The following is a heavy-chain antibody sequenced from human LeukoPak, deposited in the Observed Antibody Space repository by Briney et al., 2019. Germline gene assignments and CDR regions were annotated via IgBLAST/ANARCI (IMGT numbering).Heavy chain of an antibody. D-gene: IGHD2-2*01. CDR2: ISYDGSNK. V-gene: IGHV3-30-3*01. J-gene: IGHJ6*02. CDR1: GFTFSSYA. Sequence: GGSLRLSCAASGFTFSSYARHWVRQAPGKGLEWVAVISYDGSNKYYADSVKGRFTISRDNSKNTLYLQMNSLRAEDTAVYYCARDTGYCSSTSCYYYGMDVWGQGTTVTVSS. CDR3: ARDTGYCSSTSCYYYGMDV.